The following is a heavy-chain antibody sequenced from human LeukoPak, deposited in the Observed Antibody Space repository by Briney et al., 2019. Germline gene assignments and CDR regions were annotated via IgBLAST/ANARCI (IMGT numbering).Heavy chain of an antibody. D-gene: IGHD4-17*01. J-gene: IGHJ4*02. CDR1: GFTFSSCA. Sequence: GSLRLSCAASGFTFSSCAMNWVRQAPGKGLEWVSSVSGSGATTYDADSVKGRFTISTDNSKNTLYLQMNSLRAEDTAIYYCAKDRYGDYSFDSWGQGTLVTVSS. CDR2: VSGSGATT. V-gene: IGHV3-23*01. CDR3: AKDRYGDYSFDS.